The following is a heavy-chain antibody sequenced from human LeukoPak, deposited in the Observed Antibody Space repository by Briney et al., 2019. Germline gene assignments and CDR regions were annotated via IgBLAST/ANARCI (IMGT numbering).Heavy chain of an antibody. D-gene: IGHD6-19*01. Sequence: PSETLSLTCTVSGGSISSSSYYWGWLRQPPGKGLEWIGTIYYSGSTYYNPSLKSRVTISVDTSKNQFSLKLSSVTAADTAAYYCARIPSSGWYWNYFDYWGQGTLVTVSS. CDR3: ARIPSSGWYWNYFDY. V-gene: IGHV4-39*07. CDR1: GGSISSSSYY. CDR2: IYYSGST. J-gene: IGHJ4*02.